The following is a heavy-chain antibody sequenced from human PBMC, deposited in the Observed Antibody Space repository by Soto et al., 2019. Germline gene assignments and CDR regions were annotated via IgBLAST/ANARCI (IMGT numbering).Heavy chain of an antibody. CDR1: GFTFSSYA. D-gene: IGHD1-26*01. CDR2: ISGSGGST. CDR3: AKSFGGSYGEYYFDY. V-gene: IGHV3-23*01. Sequence: PGGSLRLSCAASGFTFSSYAMSWVRQAPGKGLEWVSDISGSGGSTYYADSVEGRFTISRDNSKNTLYLQMNSLRAEDTAVYYCAKSFGGSYGEYYFDYWGQGTLVTVSS. J-gene: IGHJ4*02.